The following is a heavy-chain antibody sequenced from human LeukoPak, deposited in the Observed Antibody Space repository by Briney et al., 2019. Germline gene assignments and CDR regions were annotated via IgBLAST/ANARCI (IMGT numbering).Heavy chain of an antibody. Sequence: GGSLRLSCAASGFTFSSYAMHWVRQAPGKGLEWVAVISYDGSNKYYADSVKGRFTISRDNSKSTLYLQMNSLRAEDTAVYYCARDMITFGGVIDLFGYWGQGTLVTVSS. CDR2: ISYDGSNK. CDR1: GFTFSSYA. J-gene: IGHJ4*02. D-gene: IGHD3-16*02. CDR3: ARDMITFGGVIDLFGY. V-gene: IGHV3-30-3*01.